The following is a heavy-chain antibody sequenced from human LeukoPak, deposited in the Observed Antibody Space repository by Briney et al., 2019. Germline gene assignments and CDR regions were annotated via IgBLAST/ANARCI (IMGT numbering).Heavy chain of an antibody. CDR1: GGSISSYY. Sequence: LETLSLTCTVTGGSISSYYWSWLRQSPGKGPEWIGYIYHSGNTNYNPSLKSRLTISVARSKNQISLKLTSVTAADTAMYYCARSSSGWDFLDSFDPWGQGTLAIVSS. CDR3: ARSSSGWDFLDSFDP. V-gene: IGHV4-59*08. D-gene: IGHD6-19*01. CDR2: IYHSGNT. J-gene: IGHJ5*02.